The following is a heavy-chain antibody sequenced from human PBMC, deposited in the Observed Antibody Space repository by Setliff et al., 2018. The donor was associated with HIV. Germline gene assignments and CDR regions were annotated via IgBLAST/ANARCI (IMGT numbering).Heavy chain of an antibody. D-gene: IGHD1-26*01. CDR1: GYEFYGWW. Sequence: GESLKISCKTSGYEFYGWWIGWVRQKPGKGLEWMGIIYPDDSNTRYSPSFRGQVTISADMSISTAYLQWSSLQASDTAMYYCVRYSGSSYKSNWFDPWGQGTQVTVSS. V-gene: IGHV5-51*01. J-gene: IGHJ5*02. CDR2: IYPDDSNT. CDR3: VRYSGSSYKSNWFDP.